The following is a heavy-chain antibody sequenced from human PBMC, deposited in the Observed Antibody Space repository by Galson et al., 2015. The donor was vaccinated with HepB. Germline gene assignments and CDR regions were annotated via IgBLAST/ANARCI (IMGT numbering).Heavy chain of an antibody. CDR2: INEDGSEK. D-gene: IGHD1-14*01. Sequence: SLRLSCAASGFSVNRFWMDWVRQSPGRGLEWVANINEDGSEKNYVDSVRGRFTISKDNAKNSVYLQMNSLRVDDTAVYYCASESTASTEGHWGQGTLVTVSS. CDR3: ASESTASTEGH. J-gene: IGHJ4*02. CDR1: GFSVNRFW. V-gene: IGHV3-7*03.